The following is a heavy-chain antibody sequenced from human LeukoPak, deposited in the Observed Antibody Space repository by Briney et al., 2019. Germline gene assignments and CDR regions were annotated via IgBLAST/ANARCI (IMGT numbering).Heavy chain of an antibody. J-gene: IGHJ4*02. V-gene: IGHV3-7*01. D-gene: IGHD3-16*01. CDR2: ILPGGRES. Sequence: GGSLRLSCVVSGYSFSSNMMTWVRQAPGKGLEWVATILPGGRESYRVDSVKGRFTISRDNAKSSLYLQMSSLRAEDTAVYYMSAHGYWGQGTLVTVTS. CDR1: GYSFSSNM. CDR3: SAHGY.